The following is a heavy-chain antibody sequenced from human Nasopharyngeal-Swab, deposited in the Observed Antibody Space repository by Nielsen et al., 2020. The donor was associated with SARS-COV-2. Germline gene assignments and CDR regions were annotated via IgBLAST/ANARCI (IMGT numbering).Heavy chain of an antibody. CDR3: ASPVFGVVSDAFDL. D-gene: IGHD3-3*01. CDR1: GFTLSKYG. V-gene: IGHV3-53*01. CDR2: VYSGGST. Sequence: GESLKISCVGSGFTLSKYGMNWVRQAPGMGLEWVSVVYSGGSTFYADSVKGRFTISRDNSKNTLYLQMNNLRPEDTAMYYCASPVFGVVSDAFDLWGQGTMVTVSS. J-gene: IGHJ3*01.